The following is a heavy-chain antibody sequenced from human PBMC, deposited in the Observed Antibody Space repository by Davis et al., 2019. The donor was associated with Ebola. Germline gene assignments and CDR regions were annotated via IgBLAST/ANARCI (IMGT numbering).Heavy chain of an antibody. V-gene: IGHV4-61*08. CDR1: GGSISSGGYY. D-gene: IGHD3-3*01. CDR2: IYYSGST. Sequence: MPSETLSLTCTVSGGSISSGGYYWSWIRQPPGKGLEWIGYIYYSGSTNYNPSLKSRVTISVDTSKNQFSLKLSSVTAADTAVYYCARGRFLEWAIDYWGQGTLVTVSS. CDR3: ARGRFLEWAIDY. J-gene: IGHJ4*02.